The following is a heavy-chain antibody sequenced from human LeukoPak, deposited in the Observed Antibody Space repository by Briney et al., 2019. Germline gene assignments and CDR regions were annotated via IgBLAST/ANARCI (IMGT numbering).Heavy chain of an antibody. D-gene: IGHD1-14*01. CDR2: ITWNSGNI. J-gene: IGHJ3*01. CDR1: GFTFDDYA. CDR3: TKDRARTLNAFDV. Sequence: PGGSLRLSCAASGFTFDDYAMHWVRQAPGKGLEWVSGITWNSGNIGYADSVKGRFTISRDNAKNSLYPQMNSLRAEDTALYYCTKDRARTLNAFDVWGQGTMVTVSS. V-gene: IGHV3-9*01.